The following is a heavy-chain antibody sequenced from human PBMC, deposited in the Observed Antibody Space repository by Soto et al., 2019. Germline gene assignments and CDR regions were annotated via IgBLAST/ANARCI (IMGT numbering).Heavy chain of an antibody. D-gene: IGHD3-22*01. J-gene: IGHJ6*02. CDR1: GGCMSRSSYD. Sequence: EPRPLRCTVAGGCMSRSSYDWGWIRQPPGKGLEWIGRIYYSGSTYYNPSLKSRVTISVDTSKNQLSMKLSSVTAADTAVYYCAREWLLYYGMDVWDQGTKATSP. CDR2: IYYSGST. V-gene: IGHV4-39*02. CDR3: AREWLLYYGMDV.